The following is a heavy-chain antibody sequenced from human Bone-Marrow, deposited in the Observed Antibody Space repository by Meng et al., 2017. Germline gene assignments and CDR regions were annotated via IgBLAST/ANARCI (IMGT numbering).Heavy chain of an antibody. CDR2: INTDGTTT. Sequence: GGSLRLSCAASGFTFSSYWMHWVRQTPGKGLVWVSRINTDGTTTTYADSVKGRFTISRDNAKNTLYPQMNSLRGEDTAVYYCARDVAGRGGYWGQGTLVTVSS. J-gene: IGHJ4*02. D-gene: IGHD1-26*01. V-gene: IGHV3-74*01. CDR1: GFTFSSYW. CDR3: ARDVAGRGGY.